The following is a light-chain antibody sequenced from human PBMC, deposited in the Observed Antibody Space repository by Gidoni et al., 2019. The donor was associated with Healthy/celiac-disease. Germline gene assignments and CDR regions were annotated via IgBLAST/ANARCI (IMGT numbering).Light chain of an antibody. J-gene: IGKJ1*01. CDR3: QQYNNWPLWT. Sequence: EIVMTQSPATLSVSPGERATLSCRASQSVSSNLAWYQQKPGQAPRLLIYGASTRSTGIPARFSGSGSGTEFTLTISSLLSEDFVVYYCQQYNNWPLWTFGQGTKVEIK. V-gene: IGKV3-15*01. CDR2: GAS. CDR1: QSVSSN.